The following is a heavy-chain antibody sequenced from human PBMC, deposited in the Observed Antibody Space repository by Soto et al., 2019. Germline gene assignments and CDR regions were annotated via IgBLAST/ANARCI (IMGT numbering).Heavy chain of an antibody. CDR2: IYYSGST. CDR3: ARNVDKEVEDIVGATSWFDY. CDR1: GGSISSVGYY. Sequence: PSETLSLTCTVSGGSISSVGYYWSWIRQHPGKGLEWIGYIYYSGSTYYNPSLKSRVTISVDTSKNQFSLKLSSVTAADTAVYYCARNVDKEVEDIVGATSWFDYWGQGTLVTVSS. J-gene: IGHJ4*02. D-gene: IGHD1-26*01. V-gene: IGHV4-31*03.